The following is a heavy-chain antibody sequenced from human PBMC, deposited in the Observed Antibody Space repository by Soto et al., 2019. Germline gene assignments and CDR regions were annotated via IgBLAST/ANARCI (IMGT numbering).Heavy chain of an antibody. CDR2: ISYDGSNK. Sequence: QVQLVESGGGVVQPGRSLRLSCAASGFTFSSYAMHWVRQAPGKGLEWVAVISYDGSNKYYADSVKGRFTISRDNSKNTLYLQMNSLRAEDTAVYYCARDLYCSSTSCPFGVDVWGQGTTVTVSS. CDR3: ARDLYCSSTSCPFGVDV. CDR1: GFTFSSYA. V-gene: IGHV3-30-3*01. J-gene: IGHJ6*02. D-gene: IGHD2-2*01.